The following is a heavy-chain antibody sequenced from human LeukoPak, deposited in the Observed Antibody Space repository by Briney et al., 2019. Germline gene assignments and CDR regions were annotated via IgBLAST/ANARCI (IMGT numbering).Heavy chain of an antibody. CDR3: ARGREYGSGTIRAFDI. V-gene: IGHV3-48*02. CDR1: GFTFSSFR. CDR2: IGSSSSTI. D-gene: IGHD3-10*01. J-gene: IGHJ3*02. Sequence: GGSLRLSCAASGFTFSSFRMNWVRQAPGKGLEWISDIGSSSSTIYYADSVKGRFTISRDNAKNSLYLQMNSLRDEDTAVYYCARGREYGSGTIRAFDIWGQGTMVTVSS.